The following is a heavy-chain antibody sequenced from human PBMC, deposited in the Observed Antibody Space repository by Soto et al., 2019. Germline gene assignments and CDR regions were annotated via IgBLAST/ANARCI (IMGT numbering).Heavy chain of an antibody. Sequence: KVSCKASGGTFSSYTISWVRQAPGQGLEWMGRIIPILGIANYAQKFQGRVTITADKSTSTAYMELSSLRSEDTAVYYCANLYFSCYSCDSSRYYMDVWGKGTTVTVSS. CDR2: IIPILGIA. CDR3: ANLYFSCYSCDSSRYYMDV. J-gene: IGHJ6*03. V-gene: IGHV1-69*02. CDR1: GGTFSSYT. D-gene: IGHD2-2*01.